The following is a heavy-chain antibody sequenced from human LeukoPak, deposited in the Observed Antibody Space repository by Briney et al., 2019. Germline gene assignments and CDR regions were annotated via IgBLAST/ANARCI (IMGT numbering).Heavy chain of an antibody. D-gene: IGHD1-26*01. CDR2: INPNSGGT. J-gene: IGHJ4*02. Sequence: ASVKVSCKSSGYTFTGYYMRWVRQAPGQGLEWMGWINPNSGGTNYAQKFQGRVTMTRDTSISTAYMELSSLRSDDTAVYYCASYSGSYSSDFDYWGQGTLVTVSS. CDR3: ASYSGSYSSDFDY. V-gene: IGHV1-2*02. CDR1: GYTFTGYY.